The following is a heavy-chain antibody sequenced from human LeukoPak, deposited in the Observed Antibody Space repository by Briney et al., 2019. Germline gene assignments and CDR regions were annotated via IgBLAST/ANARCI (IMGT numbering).Heavy chain of an antibody. CDR1: GFAFSIYG. Sequence: GGSLRLSCVASGFAFSIYGMHWVRQAPGKGLEWVAFIRYDISDEYYADSVRGRFTISRDNSKNTLYLQMNSLRVEDTAVYYCARIVGATTDYWGQGTLVTVSS. CDR2: IRYDISDE. V-gene: IGHV3-30*02. J-gene: IGHJ4*02. D-gene: IGHD1-26*01. CDR3: ARIVGATTDY.